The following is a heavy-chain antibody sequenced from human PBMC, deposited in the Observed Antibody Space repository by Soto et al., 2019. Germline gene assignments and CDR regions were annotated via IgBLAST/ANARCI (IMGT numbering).Heavy chain of an antibody. D-gene: IGHD6-19*01. V-gene: IGHV4-59*01. J-gene: IGHJ5*02. CDR3: ARVWYSSGWYYWFDP. Sequence: SETLSLTCTVSGGSISSYYWSWVRQPPGKGLEWIGYIYYSGSTNYNPSHKSRVTISVDTSKNQFSIKLSSVTAADTAVYYCARVWYSSGWYYWFDPWGQGTLVTVSS. CDR2: IYYSGST. CDR1: GGSISSYY.